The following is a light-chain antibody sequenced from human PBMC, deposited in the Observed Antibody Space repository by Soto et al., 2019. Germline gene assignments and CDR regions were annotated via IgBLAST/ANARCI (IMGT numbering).Light chain of an antibody. V-gene: IGKV3-15*01. CDR2: GAS. CDR1: QRISNN. Sequence: EIVMTQSPATLSVSPGERATLSCRASQRISNNLAWYQQKAGQAPRLLIYGASTRATGIPARFSGSGSETEFTLTISSLQSEDFAVYYCQQYGSSPWTFGQGTKVEIK. J-gene: IGKJ1*01. CDR3: QQYGSSPWT.